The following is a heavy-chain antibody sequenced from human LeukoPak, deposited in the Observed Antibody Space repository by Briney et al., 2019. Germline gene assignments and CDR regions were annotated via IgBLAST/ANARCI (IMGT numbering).Heavy chain of an antibody. CDR3: ARDFWTRFDP. V-gene: IGHV4-59*01. CDR2: IYYSGNT. D-gene: IGHD3/OR15-3a*01. Sequence: NPSETLSLTCTVSGGSISSYYWSWIRQPPGKGLEWIGYIYYSGNTNYNPSLKSRVTISVDTSKNQFSLKLSSVTAADTAVYYCARDFWTRFDPWGQGTLVTVSS. J-gene: IGHJ5*02. CDR1: GGSISSYY.